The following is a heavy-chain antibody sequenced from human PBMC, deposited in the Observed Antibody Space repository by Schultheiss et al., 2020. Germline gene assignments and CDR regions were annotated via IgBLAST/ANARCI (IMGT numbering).Heavy chain of an antibody. CDR2: IYNGGGT. CDR1: GFTISDNY. V-gene: IGHV3-66*01. CDR3: ARDRDFDFWSGGGGFDY. J-gene: IGHJ4*02. D-gene: IGHD3-3*01. Sequence: GGSLRLSGNASGFTISDNYMSWVRQAPGKGLEWVSVIYNGGGTDYADSVKGRFTISRDASKNTLFLQMNSLRVEDTAVYYCARDRDFDFWSGGGGFDYWGQGTLVTVSS.